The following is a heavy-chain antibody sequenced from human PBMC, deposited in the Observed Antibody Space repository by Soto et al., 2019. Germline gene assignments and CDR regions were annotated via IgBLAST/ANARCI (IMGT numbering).Heavy chain of an antibody. CDR1: GFTFSTYA. J-gene: IGHJ5*01. Sequence: QVQLVESGGGVVQPGRSLRLSCAASGFTFSTYAIHWVRQAPGKGLEWVAVISYDGSNKYYADSVKGRFTISRDDSHNTLYLQMNSLGPEDTAGYHCARVGAAGSRSNRWFDCWGQGTLVTVSS. CDR3: ARVGAAGSRSNRWFDC. V-gene: IGHV3-30-3*01. CDR2: ISYDGSNK. D-gene: IGHD6-13*01.